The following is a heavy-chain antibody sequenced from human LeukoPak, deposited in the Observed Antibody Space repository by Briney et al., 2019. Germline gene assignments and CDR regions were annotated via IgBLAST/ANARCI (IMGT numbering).Heavy chain of an antibody. J-gene: IGHJ5*02. Sequence: PSETLSLTCTVSGDSISTYYWNWIRQPPGKGLEWIGYIYYSGNTNYNPSLKSRVSISVDTSQNHFSLKLSSVTAADTAAYCCARGRYYYDSSGSFDPWGQGTLVTVSS. CDR3: ARGRYYYDSSGSFDP. D-gene: IGHD3-22*01. CDR2: IYYSGNT. CDR1: GDSISTYY. V-gene: IGHV4-59*01.